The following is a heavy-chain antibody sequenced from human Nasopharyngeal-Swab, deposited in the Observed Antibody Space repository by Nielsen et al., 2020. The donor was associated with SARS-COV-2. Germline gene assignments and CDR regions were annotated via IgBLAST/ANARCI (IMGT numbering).Heavy chain of an antibody. Sequence: SETLSLTCSVSGGSVRSYYWAWIRQPPGKGLEWIGHIDDNRMTKYKPSLKGRVTTSVDTSRRLISLKLTSVTTADTAVYYCARENSVFRGEAYDIWGQGTMVTVSS. CDR1: GGSVRSYY. V-gene: IGHV4-59*02. CDR3: ARENSVFRGEAYDI. J-gene: IGHJ3*02. D-gene: IGHD3-10*01. CDR2: IDDNRMT.